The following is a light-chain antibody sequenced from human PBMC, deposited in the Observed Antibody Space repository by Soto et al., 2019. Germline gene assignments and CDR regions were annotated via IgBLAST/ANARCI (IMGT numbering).Light chain of an antibody. CDR3: SSYAGSNIHYV. Sequence: SALTQPPSASGSPGQSVTISCTGTSSDVGGYNYVSWYQLHPGKAPKLMIYEVTKRPSGVPDRFSGSKSGNTASLTVSGLRAEDEADYYCSSYAGSNIHYVFGAGTKVTVL. CDR2: EVT. J-gene: IGLJ1*01. V-gene: IGLV2-8*01. CDR1: SSDVGGYNY.